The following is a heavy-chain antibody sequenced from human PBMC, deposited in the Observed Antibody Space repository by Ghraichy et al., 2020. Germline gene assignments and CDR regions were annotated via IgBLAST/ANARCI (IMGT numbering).Heavy chain of an antibody. J-gene: IGHJ3*02. V-gene: IGHV4-31*03. CDR3: ARFLTNDYGDYGAFDI. D-gene: IGHD4-17*01. Sequence: SETLSLTCTVSGGSISSGGYYWSWIRQHPGKGLEWIGYIYYSGSTYYNPSLKSRVTISVDTSKNQFSLKLSSVTAADTAVYYCARFLTNDYGDYGAFDIWGQGTMVTVSS. CDR2: IYYSGST. CDR1: GGSISSGGYY.